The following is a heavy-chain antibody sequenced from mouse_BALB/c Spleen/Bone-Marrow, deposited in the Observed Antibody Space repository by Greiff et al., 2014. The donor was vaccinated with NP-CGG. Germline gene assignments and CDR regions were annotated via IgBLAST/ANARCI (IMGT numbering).Heavy chain of an antibody. D-gene: IGHD1-1*01. CDR2: IWGGGST. J-gene: IGHJ1*01. V-gene: IGHV2-6-5*01. CDR3: AKLGRSYYYFDV. Sequence: VMLVESGPGLVAPSQSLSITCTVSGFSLTDYGVSWIRQPPGKGLEWLGVIWGGGSTYYNSSLKSRLSISKDNSKSQVFLKMNSLQTGDSAMYYCAKLGRSYYYFDVWGAGTTVTVSS. CDR1: GFSLTDYG.